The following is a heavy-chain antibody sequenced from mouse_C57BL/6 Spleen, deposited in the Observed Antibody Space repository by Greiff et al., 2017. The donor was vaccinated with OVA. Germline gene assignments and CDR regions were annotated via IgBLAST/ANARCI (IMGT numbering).Heavy chain of an antibody. V-gene: IGHV1-19*01. J-gene: IGHJ1*03. CDR2: INPYNGGT. Sequence: VQLKQSGPVLVKPGASVKMSCKASGYTFTDYYMNWVKQSHGKSLEWIGVINPYNGGTSYNQKFKGKATLTVDKSSSTAYMELNSLTSEDSAVYYCARRGSSPYWYFDVWGTGTTVTVSS. D-gene: IGHD1-1*01. CDR1: GYTFTDYY. CDR3: ARRGSSPYWYFDV.